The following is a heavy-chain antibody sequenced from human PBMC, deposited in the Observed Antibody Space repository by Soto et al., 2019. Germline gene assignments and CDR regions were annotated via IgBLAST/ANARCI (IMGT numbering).Heavy chain of an antibody. CDR3: ARDRKLTGDLDAFDI. J-gene: IGHJ3*02. Sequence: ASVKVSCKASGYTFTSYGISWVRQAPGQGLEWMGWISAYNGNTNYAQKLQGRVTMTTDTSTSTAYMELRSLRSDDTAVYYCARDRKLTGDLDAFDIWGQGTMVTVSS. V-gene: IGHV1-18*01. D-gene: IGHD7-27*01. CDR1: GYTFTSYG. CDR2: ISAYNGNT.